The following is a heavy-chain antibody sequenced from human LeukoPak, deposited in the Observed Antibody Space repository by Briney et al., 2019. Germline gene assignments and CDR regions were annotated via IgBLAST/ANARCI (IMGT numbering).Heavy chain of an antibody. J-gene: IGHJ4*02. V-gene: IGHV6-1*01. CDR3: ARDVGTSGWHTFDY. CDR1: GDSFSSINGA. CDR2: AYYRSRLYY. Sequence: SQTLSVTCAISGDSFSSINGAWNWVRQSPSRGLEWLGRAYYRSRLYYDYAVSIQGLITINPDTSKNQFSLLLHSVTPEDTAVYYCARDVGTSGWHTFDYWGQGTLVTVSS. D-gene: IGHD6-19*01.